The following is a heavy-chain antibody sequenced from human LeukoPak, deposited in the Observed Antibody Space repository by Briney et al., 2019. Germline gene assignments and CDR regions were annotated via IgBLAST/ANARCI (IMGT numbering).Heavy chain of an antibody. CDR1: GGTISSSSYY. D-gene: IGHD3-9*01. CDR2: IYYSGST. J-gene: IGHJ5*02. Sequence: SETLSLTCTVSGGTISSSSYYWGWIRQPPGKGLEWIGSIYYSGSTYYNPSLKSRVTISVDTSKNQFSLKLSSVTAADTAVYYCARQDYDILTGYPNWFDPWGQGTLVTVSS. V-gene: IGHV4-39*01. CDR3: ARQDYDILTGYPNWFDP.